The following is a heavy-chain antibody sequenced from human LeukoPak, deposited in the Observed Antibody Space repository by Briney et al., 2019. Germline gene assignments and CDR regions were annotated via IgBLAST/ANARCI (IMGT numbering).Heavy chain of an antibody. Sequence: SCKASGGTFSSYAISWVRQAPGKGLQYVSSITSNGDTTYYADSVKGRFTISRDNSKNTLYLQMSSLRSEDTAVYYCLRDRVGVSEYWGQGSLVTVSS. D-gene: IGHD3-16*01. CDR2: ITSNGDTT. CDR1: GGTFSSYA. CDR3: LRDRVGVSEY. J-gene: IGHJ4*02. V-gene: IGHV3-64D*09.